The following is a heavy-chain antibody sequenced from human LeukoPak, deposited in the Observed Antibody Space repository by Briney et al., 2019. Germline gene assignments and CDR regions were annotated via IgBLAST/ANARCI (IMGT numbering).Heavy chain of an antibody. V-gene: IGHV5-10-1*01. D-gene: IGHD3-10*01. CDR2: IDPSDSYT. CDR3: ARFDYYGSGSYLPWFDP. Sequence: GGSLKISCKGSGYSFTSYWISWVRQMPGKGLEWMGRIDPSDSYTNYSPSFQGHVTIPADKSISTAYLQWSSLKASDTAMYYCARFDYYGSGSYLPWFDPWGQGTLVTVSS. CDR1: GYSFTSYW. J-gene: IGHJ5*02.